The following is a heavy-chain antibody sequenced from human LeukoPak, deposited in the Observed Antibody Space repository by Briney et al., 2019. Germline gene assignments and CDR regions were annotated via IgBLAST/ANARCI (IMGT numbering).Heavy chain of an antibody. D-gene: IGHD6-13*01. J-gene: IGHJ4*02. CDR2: IYASGST. V-gene: IGHV4-4*07. CDR3: ARDPAGYSSSWSSDY. Sequence: SETLSLTCTVSGGSISSYYWSWIRQPAGKGLEWIGRIYASGSTNYNPSLKSRVTMSVDTSKNQFSLKLSSVTAADTAVYYCARDPAGYSSSWSSDYWGQGTLVTVSS. CDR1: GGSISSYY.